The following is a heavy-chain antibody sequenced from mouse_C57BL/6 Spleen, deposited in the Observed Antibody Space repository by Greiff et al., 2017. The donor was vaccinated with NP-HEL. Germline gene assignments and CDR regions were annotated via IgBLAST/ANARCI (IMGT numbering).Heavy chain of an antibody. V-gene: IGHV1-81*01. CDR3: AREVYDYDGYYYAMDY. Sequence: QVQLQQSGAELARPGASVKLSCKASGYTFTSYGISWVKQRTGQGLEWIGEIYPRSGNTYYNEKFKGKATLTADKSSSTAYMELRSLTSEDSAVYFCAREVYDYDGYYYAMDYWGQGTSVTVSS. CDR2: IYPRSGNT. CDR1: GYTFTSYG. J-gene: IGHJ4*01. D-gene: IGHD2-4*01.